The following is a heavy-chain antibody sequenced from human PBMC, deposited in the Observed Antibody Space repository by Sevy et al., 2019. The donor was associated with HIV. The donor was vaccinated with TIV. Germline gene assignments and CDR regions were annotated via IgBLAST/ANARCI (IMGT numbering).Heavy chain of an antibody. V-gene: IGHV1-69*13. J-gene: IGHJ4*02. CDR2: IIPIFGTA. CDR1: GGTFSSYA. Sequence: ASVKVSCKASGGTFSSYAISWVQQAPGQGLEWMGGIIPIFGTANYAQKFQGRVTITADESTSTAYMELSSLRSEDTAVYYCASLTFYYYDSSRWRGEAFDYWGQGTLVNVSS. D-gene: IGHD3-22*01. CDR3: ASLTFYYYDSSRWRGEAFDY.